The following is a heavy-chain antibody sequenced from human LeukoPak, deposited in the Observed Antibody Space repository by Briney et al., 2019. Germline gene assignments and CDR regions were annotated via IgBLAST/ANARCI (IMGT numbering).Heavy chain of an antibody. CDR3: ARLTHSYYYDTRGYYSYYYMDV. D-gene: IGHD3-22*01. V-gene: IGHV4-39*01. Sequence: SETLSLTCTVSGDSITNSGYYWGWIRQSPGKGLEWIGSMSYSGSNSYNPSLKRRVTIFVDTSNNQFSLKLTSVTAADTAVYYCARLTHSYYYDTRGYYSYYYMDVWGKGTTVTVSS. CDR2: MSYSGSN. CDR1: GDSITNSGYY. J-gene: IGHJ6*03.